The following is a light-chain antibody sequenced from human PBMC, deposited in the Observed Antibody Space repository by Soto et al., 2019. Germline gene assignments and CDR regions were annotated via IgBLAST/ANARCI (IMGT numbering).Light chain of an antibody. J-gene: IGKJ1*01. CDR3: QHYKNYRT. CDR2: KAS. CDR1: QGISSW. V-gene: IGKV1-5*03. Sequence: DIQMTQSPSTLSASVGDRVTITCRASQGISSWLAWFQQKPGKAPKLLIFKASTLESGVPSRFSGSGSGTEFTLTISRLQPDDFATYYCQHYKNYRTFGQGTKVEIK.